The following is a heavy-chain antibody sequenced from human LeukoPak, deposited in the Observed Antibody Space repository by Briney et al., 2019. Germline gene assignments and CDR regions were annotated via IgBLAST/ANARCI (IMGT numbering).Heavy chain of an antibody. CDR2: IYHSGST. Sequence: SETLSLTCAVSGGSLNSDGYSWSWIRQPPGKGLEWIGYIYHSGSTYYNPSLKSRVTISVDRSKNQFSLKLSSVTAADTAVYYCARDQCYYDSSGYRGCWFDPWGQGTLVTVSS. J-gene: IGHJ5*02. D-gene: IGHD3-22*01. CDR3: ARDQCYYDSSGYRGCWFDP. CDR1: GGSLNSDGYS. V-gene: IGHV4-30-2*01.